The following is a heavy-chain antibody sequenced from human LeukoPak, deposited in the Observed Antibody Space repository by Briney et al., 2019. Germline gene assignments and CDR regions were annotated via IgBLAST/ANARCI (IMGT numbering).Heavy chain of an antibody. V-gene: IGHV1-18*01. D-gene: IGHD3-10*01. CDR3: ARFYGRFGKGYAFDI. Sequence: GASVKVSCKASGYTFTSYGISWVRQAPGQGLECMGWISAYNGNTNYAQKLQGRVTMTTDTSTSTAYMELRSLRSDDTAVYYCARFYGRFGKGYAFDIWGQGTMVTVSS. CDR1: GYTFTSYG. J-gene: IGHJ3*02. CDR2: ISAYNGNT.